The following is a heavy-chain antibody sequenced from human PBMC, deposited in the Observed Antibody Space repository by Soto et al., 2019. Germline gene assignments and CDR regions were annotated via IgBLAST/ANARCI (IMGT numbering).Heavy chain of an antibody. D-gene: IGHD6-19*01. CDR3: ARPVTGYSSGTPGITNWFDP. CDR2: IYYSGST. V-gene: IGHV4-39*01. J-gene: IGHJ5*02. Sequence: PSETLSLTCTVSGGSISSSSYYWGWIRQPPGKGLEWIGSIYYSGSTYYNPSLKSRVTISVDTSKNQFSLKLSSVTAADTAVYYCARPVTGYSSGTPGITNWFDPWGQGTLVTVSS. CDR1: GGSISSSSYY.